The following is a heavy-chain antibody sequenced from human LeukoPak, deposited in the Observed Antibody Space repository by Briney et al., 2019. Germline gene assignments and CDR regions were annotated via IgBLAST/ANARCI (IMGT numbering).Heavy chain of an antibody. D-gene: IGHD3-22*01. CDR2: IRYHGSDK. Sequence: PGGSLRLSCAASAFTFRSYGMHWVRQAPGKGLEWVAFIRYHGSDKYYADSVKDRFTISRDNSKNTLYLQMNSLRAEDTAVYYCAKKWSGDYDSSGVNDAFDIWGQGTMVTVS. J-gene: IGHJ3*02. CDR3: AKKWSGDYDSSGVNDAFDI. V-gene: IGHV3-30*02. CDR1: AFTFRSYG.